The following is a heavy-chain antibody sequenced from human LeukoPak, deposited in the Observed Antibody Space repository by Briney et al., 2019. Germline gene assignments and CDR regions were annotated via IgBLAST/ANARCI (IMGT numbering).Heavy chain of an antibody. CDR2: INPNSGGT. Sequence: ASVKVSCKASGYTFTGYYMHWVRQAPGQGLEWMGRINPNSGGTNYAQKFQGRVTMTRDTSISTAYMELSRLRSDDTAVYYCARDRHDSSGYYYEDAFDIWGQGTMVTVSS. CDR1: GYTFTGYY. CDR3: ARDRHDSSGYYYEDAFDI. D-gene: IGHD3-22*01. V-gene: IGHV1-2*06. J-gene: IGHJ3*02.